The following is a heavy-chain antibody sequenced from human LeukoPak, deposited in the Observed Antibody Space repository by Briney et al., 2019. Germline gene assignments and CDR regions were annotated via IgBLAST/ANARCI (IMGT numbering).Heavy chain of an antibody. CDR1: GYTFTSYA. J-gene: IGHJ4*02. CDR3: ARSLVSYDPPDY. D-gene: IGHD3-22*01. Sequence: EASVKVPCKASGYTFTSYAMHWVRQAPGQRLEWMGWINAGNGNTKYSQKFQGRVTITRDTSASTAYMELSSLRSEDTAVYYCARSLVSYDPPDYWGQGTLVTVSS. CDR2: INAGNGNT. V-gene: IGHV1-3*01.